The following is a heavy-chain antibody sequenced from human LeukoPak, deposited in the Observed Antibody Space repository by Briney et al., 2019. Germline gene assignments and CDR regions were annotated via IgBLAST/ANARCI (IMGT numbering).Heavy chain of an antibody. V-gene: IGHV3-30*18. CDR1: GFTFSSYG. J-gene: IGHJ4*02. CDR2: ISYDGSNK. D-gene: IGHD1-1*01. Sequence: PGRSLRLSCAASGFTFSSYGMHWVRQAPGKGLEWVAVISYDGSNKYYADSVKGRFTISRDNSKNTLYLQMNSLRAEDTAVYYCAKEQTERRWDMWNDFDYWGQGTLVTVSS. CDR3: AKEQTERRWDMWNDFDY.